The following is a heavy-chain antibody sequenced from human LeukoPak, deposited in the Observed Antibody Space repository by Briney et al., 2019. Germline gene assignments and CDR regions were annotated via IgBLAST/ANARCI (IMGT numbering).Heavy chain of an antibody. CDR1: GGFISSYY. CDR3: ARVSRLWWARDI. J-gene: IGHJ3*02. Sequence: SETLSLTCTVSGGFISSYYWSWIRQPPGKGLEWIAYINYSGSTIYNPSLKSRVNISVDTSKNQFSLKLSSVTAADTAVYYCARVSRLWWARDIWGQGTMVTVSS. D-gene: IGHD2-21*01. V-gene: IGHV4-59*12. CDR2: INYSGST.